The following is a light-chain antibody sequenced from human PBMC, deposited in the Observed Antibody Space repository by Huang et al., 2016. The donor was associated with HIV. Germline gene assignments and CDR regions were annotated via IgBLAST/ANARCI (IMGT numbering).Light chain of an antibody. J-gene: IGKJ1*01. V-gene: IGKV1-NL1*01. Sequence: DIQMTQSPSSLSASVGDRVTITCRASQGISNSLAWYQQKAGKAPKLLLYAASRLESVVPSRFSGSGSGTDYSLTISSLQPEDFATYYCQQYHNTPPTFGQGTKVEGK. CDR3: QQYHNTPPT. CDR2: AAS. CDR1: QGISNS.